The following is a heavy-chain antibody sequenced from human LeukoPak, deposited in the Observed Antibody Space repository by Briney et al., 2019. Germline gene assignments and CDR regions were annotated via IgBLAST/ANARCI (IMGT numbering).Heavy chain of an antibody. CDR1: GYTFTHYY. Sequence: GASVKVSCKASGYTFTHYYIHWVRQAPGQGLEWMGWINPNSGGTNYAQKFQGRVTMTRDTSISTVYMELNSLRFDDTAVYYCARDSSTVTTPYFDYWAQGTLVTVSS. J-gene: IGHJ4*02. D-gene: IGHD4-4*01. CDR3: ARDSSTVTTPYFDY. CDR2: INPNSGGT. V-gene: IGHV1-2*02.